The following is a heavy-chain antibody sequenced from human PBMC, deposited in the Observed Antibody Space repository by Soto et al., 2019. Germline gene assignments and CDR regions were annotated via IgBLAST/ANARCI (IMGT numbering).Heavy chain of an antibody. V-gene: IGHV3-23*01. D-gene: IGHD3-22*01. Sequence: GGSLRLSCAASGFTFSSYAMSWVRQAPGKGLEWVSAISGSGGSTYYADYVKGRFTISRDNSKNTLYLQMNSLRAEDTAVYYCAANRGYNYYYGMDVWGQGTTVTVSS. CDR3: AANRGYNYYYGMDV. J-gene: IGHJ6*02. CDR1: GFTFSSYA. CDR2: ISGSGGST.